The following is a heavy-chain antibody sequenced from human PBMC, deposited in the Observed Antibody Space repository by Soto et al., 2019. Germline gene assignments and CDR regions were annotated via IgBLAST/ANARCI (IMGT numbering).Heavy chain of an antibody. CDR3: ARGLGNYDAFDI. CDR2: ISYDGSNK. D-gene: IGHD1-7*01. Sequence: PGGSLRLSCAASGFTFSSYAMHWVRQAPGKGLEWVAVISYDGSNKYYADSVKGRFTISRDNSKNTLYLQMNSLRAEDTAVYYCARGLGNYDAFDIWGQGTMVTVSS. V-gene: IGHV3-30-3*01. J-gene: IGHJ3*02. CDR1: GFTFSSYA.